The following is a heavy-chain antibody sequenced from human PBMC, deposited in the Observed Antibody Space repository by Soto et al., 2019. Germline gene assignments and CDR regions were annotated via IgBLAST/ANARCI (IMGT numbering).Heavy chain of an antibody. Sequence: GGSLRLSCAGSGFTFSDYYMTWIRQAPGKGLEWVSYINTLSSAIYYADSVKGRFTISRDNAKNSLYLQMNSLRAEDTAVYYCARVGSGSYTYYYYGMDVWGQGTTVTVSS. D-gene: IGHD3-10*01. CDR3: ARVGSGSYTYYYYGMDV. V-gene: IGHV3-11*01. J-gene: IGHJ6*02. CDR1: GFTFSDYY. CDR2: INTLSSAI.